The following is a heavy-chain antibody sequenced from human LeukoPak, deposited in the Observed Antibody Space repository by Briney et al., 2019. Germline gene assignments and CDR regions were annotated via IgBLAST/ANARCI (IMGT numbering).Heavy chain of an antibody. J-gene: IGHJ5*02. D-gene: IGHD2/OR15-2a*01. V-gene: IGHV4-61*02. CDR2: IYSSGRT. Sequence: SETLSLTCTVSGGSISSSNYYWTWIRQPAGKGLEWIGRIYSSGRTNYNPSLKSRVTLSVDTSKNQFSLKMSSVTAADTAMYFCARGGEDYFRNWFDPWGQGTLVTVSS. CDR1: GGSISSSNYY. CDR3: ARGGEDYFRNWFDP.